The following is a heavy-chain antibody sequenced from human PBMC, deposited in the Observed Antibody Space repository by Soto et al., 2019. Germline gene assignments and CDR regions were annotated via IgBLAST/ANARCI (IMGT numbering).Heavy chain of an antibody. CDR1: GFTFSSYV. Sequence: EVQLLESGGGLVQRGGSLRLSCAASGFTFSSYVMNWVRQAPGKGLEWVSVIHGSGGSTYYADSVKGRFTISRDNSKNTVDLQMNSLRAEDTAVYYCARGKDRATVTTFDYWGQGTLVTVSS. D-gene: IGHD4-17*01. CDR3: ARGKDRATVTTFDY. V-gene: IGHV3-23*01. CDR2: IHGSGGST. J-gene: IGHJ4*02.